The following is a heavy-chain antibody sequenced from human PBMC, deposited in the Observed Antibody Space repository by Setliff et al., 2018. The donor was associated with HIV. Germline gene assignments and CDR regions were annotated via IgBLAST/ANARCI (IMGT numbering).Heavy chain of an antibody. J-gene: IGHJ4*02. CDR3: ARGLSFYDPGGFDY. CDR1: GGSISSYY. D-gene: IGHD3-22*01. V-gene: IGHV4-4*09. CDR2: VYTSGST. Sequence: SETLSLTCTVSGGSISSYYWSWIRQPPGKGLEWIGYVYTSGSTNYNPSLTSRVTISVDTSKNQFSLKLSSVTAADTAVDYCARGLSFYDPGGFDYWGQGTLVTVSS.